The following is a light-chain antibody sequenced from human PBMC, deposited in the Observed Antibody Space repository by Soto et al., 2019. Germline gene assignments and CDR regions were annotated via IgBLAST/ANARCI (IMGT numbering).Light chain of an antibody. V-gene: IGKV4-1*01. CDR2: WAS. Sequence: DIVMTQSPDSLAVTLGERATINCKSSQSVLYSSNNKNYLAWYQQKPGQPPKLLIYWASTRESGVPDRSSGSGSGTDFSLTLGSLQAEDVAVYYCQQYYSTPYTFGQGTKLAIK. J-gene: IGKJ2*01. CDR3: QQYYSTPYT. CDR1: QSVLYSSNNKNY.